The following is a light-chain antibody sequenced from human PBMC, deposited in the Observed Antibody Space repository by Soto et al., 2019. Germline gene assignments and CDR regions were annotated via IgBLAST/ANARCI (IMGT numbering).Light chain of an antibody. CDR2: KAS. Sequence: DIQITPSPSTLSVSVGDRVTITCRASQTISSWLAWYQQKPGKAPKLLIYKASTLKSGVPSRFSGSGSGTGFTLTISSLQPDDFATYYCQHYNSYSEAFGQGTKVDIK. V-gene: IGKV1-5*03. J-gene: IGKJ1*01. CDR3: QHYNSYSEA. CDR1: QTISSW.